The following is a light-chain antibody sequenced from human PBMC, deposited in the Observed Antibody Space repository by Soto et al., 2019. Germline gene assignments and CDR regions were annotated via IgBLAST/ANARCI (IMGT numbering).Light chain of an antibody. CDR3: QKLDSYPLT. V-gene: IGKV1-9*01. CDR1: QGIASY. J-gene: IGKJ4*01. CDR2: RAS. Sequence: DIQLTQSPSFLSASVGDRVTITCRASQGIASYLAWYQQKPGKAPKVLIYRASTLQSGVPSRFSGSGSGTEFTLPISSLQPEDFATYYCQKLDSYPLTFGGGTKVEI.